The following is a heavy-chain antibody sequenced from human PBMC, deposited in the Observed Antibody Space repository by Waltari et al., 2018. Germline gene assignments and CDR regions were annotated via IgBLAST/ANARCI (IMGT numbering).Heavy chain of an antibody. CDR1: GGAISSKHC. D-gene: IGHD4-17*01. CDR2: IYHSGRT. CDR3: ARGDDYGDLDAFDI. V-gene: IGHV4-4*02. Sequence: QVQLQESGPGLVNPSGTLSLPCAGSGGAISSKHCWSWVPQPPGKGLEGIGEIYHSGRTNYNPSLKSRVTISVDKSKNHFSVKVSSVTAADTAVYYCARGDDYGDLDAFDIWGQGTMVTVSS. J-gene: IGHJ3*02.